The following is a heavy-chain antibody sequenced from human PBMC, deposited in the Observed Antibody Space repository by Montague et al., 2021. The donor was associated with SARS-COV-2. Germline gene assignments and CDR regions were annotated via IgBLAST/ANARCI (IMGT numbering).Heavy chain of an antibody. CDR1: GDSITNHY. CDR2: MHFTGKT. Sequence: SETLSLTCSVSGDSITNHYWSWVRQPAGKGLEWIGRMHFTGKTNFSPLFSSRLTMSADTSKNQFSLKLTSVTAADTAIYFCARDRFDFGAGRQGTIDFWGQGTLVTVSS. D-gene: IGHD3-10*01. V-gene: IGHV4-4*07. CDR3: ARDRFDFGAGRQGTIDF. J-gene: IGHJ4*02.